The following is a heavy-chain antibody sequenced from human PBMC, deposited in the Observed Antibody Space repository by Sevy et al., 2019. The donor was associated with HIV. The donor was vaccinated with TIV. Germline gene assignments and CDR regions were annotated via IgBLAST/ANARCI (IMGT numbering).Heavy chain of an antibody. CDR2: ISGSGGST. CDR3: AKDLISGSYGGFFDY. Sequence: GGSLRLSCAASGFTFSSYAMSWVRQAPGKGLEWVSAISGSGGSTYYADSVKGRFTISRDNSKNTRYLQMNSLRAEDTAVYYCAKDLISGSYGGFFDYWGQGTLVTVSS. D-gene: IGHD1-26*01. CDR1: GFTFSSYA. V-gene: IGHV3-23*01. J-gene: IGHJ4*02.